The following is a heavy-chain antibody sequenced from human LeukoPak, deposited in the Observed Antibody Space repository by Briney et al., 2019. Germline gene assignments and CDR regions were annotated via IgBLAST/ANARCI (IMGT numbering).Heavy chain of an antibody. CDR1: GGSITTYY. CDR2: ISYSRGT. J-gene: IGHJ4*02. CDR3: ARLAKCDGNCYSFDL. Sequence: SETLSLTCTVSGGSITTYYWSWIRQPPGKGLEWIGYISYSRGTNYNPSLKSRVTISLDIFKNQFSLNLNSVSAADTAVYYCARLAKCDGNCYSFDLWGQGTLVTVS. V-gene: IGHV4-59*01. D-gene: IGHD2-21*02.